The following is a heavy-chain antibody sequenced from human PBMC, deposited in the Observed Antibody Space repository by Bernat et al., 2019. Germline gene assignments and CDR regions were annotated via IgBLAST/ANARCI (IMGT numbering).Heavy chain of an antibody. D-gene: IGHD1-26*01. Sequence: GERVESGGGLVQPGGSLRLSCAASGFTFSDHYMDWVRQAPGKGLEWVGRIKNKANNYRTLYAASVQGRFTVSRDDSEKSLYLQMNSLRTEDTAVYYCVSVRLGPTTRLLDYWGQGTLVTVSS. CDR2: IKNKANNYRT. J-gene: IGHJ4*02. CDR1: GFTFSDHY. CDR3: VSVRLGPTTRLLDY. V-gene: IGHV3-72*01.